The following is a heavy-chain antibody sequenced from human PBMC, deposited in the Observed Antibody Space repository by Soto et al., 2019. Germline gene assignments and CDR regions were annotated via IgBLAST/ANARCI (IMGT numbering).Heavy chain of an antibody. CDR1: GFTFSSYG. CDR2: ISYDGSNK. Sequence: LRLSCAASGFTFSSYGMHWVRQAPGKGLEWVAVISYDGSNKYYADSVKGRFTISRDNSKNTLYLQMNSLRAEDTAVYYCAKVPYGDYVPDAFDIWGQGTMVTVSS. D-gene: IGHD4-17*01. CDR3: AKVPYGDYVPDAFDI. J-gene: IGHJ3*02. V-gene: IGHV3-30*18.